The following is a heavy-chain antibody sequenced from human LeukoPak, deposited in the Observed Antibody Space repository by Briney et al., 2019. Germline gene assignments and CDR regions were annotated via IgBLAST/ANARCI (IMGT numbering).Heavy chain of an antibody. D-gene: IGHD6-19*01. CDR3: AREFSSGWTHFDY. V-gene: IGHV3-74*01. CDR1: GFTFSSFW. Sequence: GGSLRLSCAASGFTFSSFWMHWVRQAPGEGLVWVSHLNSDGRSINYADSVKGRFTISRENAKNTLFLQVNSLRAEDTAVYYCAREFSSGWTHFDYWGQGTLVTVSS. CDR2: LNSDGRSI. J-gene: IGHJ4*02.